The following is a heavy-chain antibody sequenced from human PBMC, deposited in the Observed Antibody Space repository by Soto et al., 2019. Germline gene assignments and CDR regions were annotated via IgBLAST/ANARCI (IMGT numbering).Heavy chain of an antibody. J-gene: IGHJ4*02. D-gene: IGHD3-10*01. CDR3: ARGSDVLARGATFFDY. CDR1: GDPITSYF. V-gene: IGHV4-4*07. CDR2: VFPGGPT. Sequence: SETLSLTCTVSGDPITSYFWTWIRQPAGKGLEWIGHVFPGGPTSHNPSLKSRATLSIDTSKNQFSLRVTSVTVEDTAVYYCARGSDVLARGATFFDYWGQGTLVTVSS.